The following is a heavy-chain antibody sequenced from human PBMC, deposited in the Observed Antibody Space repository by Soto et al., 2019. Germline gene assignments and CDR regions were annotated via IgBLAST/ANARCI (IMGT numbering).Heavy chain of an antibody. CDR2: IYYSGST. Sequence: SETLSLTCTVSGGSISSYYWSWIRQPPGKGLEWIGYIYYSGSTNYNPSLKSRVTISVDTSKNQFSLKLSSVTAADTAVYYCARHRTMVRRIIRAREFDPWGQGTLVTVSS. CDR1: GGSISSYY. D-gene: IGHD3-10*01. V-gene: IGHV4-59*08. J-gene: IGHJ5*02. CDR3: ARHRTMVRRIIRAREFDP.